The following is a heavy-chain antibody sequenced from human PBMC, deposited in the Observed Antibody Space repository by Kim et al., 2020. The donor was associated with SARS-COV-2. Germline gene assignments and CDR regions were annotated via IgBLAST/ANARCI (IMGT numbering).Heavy chain of an antibody. J-gene: IGHJ4*02. CDR3: AKDRGYFDWLKD. D-gene: IGHD3-9*01. V-gene: IGHV3-43*01. Sequence: YYADSVKGRFTISRDNSKNSLYLQMNSLRTEDTALYYCAKDRGYFDWLKDWGQGTLVTVSS.